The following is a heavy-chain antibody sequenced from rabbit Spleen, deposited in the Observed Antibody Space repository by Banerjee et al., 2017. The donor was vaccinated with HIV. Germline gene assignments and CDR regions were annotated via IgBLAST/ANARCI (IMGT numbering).Heavy chain of an antibody. Sequence: QEQLEESGGGLVKPGASLTLTCKASGFSFSSSYWICWVRQAPGKGLEWIACIYAGSSGSTYYASWVNGRFTISETSSTTVTLQMTSLAAADTATYFCARDWTGYGEYQFNLWGQGTLVTVS. CDR3: ARDWTGYGEYQFNL. CDR2: IYAGSSGST. V-gene: IGHV1S45*01. CDR1: GFSFSSSYW. D-gene: IGHD6-1*01. J-gene: IGHJ4*01.